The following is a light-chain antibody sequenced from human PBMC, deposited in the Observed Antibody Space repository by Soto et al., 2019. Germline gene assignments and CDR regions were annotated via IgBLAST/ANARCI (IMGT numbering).Light chain of an antibody. CDR2: GAS. Sequence: EIVMTQSRATLSVSPGERATLSCRASQSVSSNLAWYQQKPGQAPRLLIYGASTRATGIPARFSGSGSGTEFTLTICSLQSEDFAVYYCQQYNNWPPTFGQGTKV. J-gene: IGKJ1*01. CDR3: QQYNNWPPT. CDR1: QSVSSN. V-gene: IGKV3-15*01.